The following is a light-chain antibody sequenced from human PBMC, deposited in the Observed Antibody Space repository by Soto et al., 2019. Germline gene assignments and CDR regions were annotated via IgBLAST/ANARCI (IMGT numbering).Light chain of an antibody. J-gene: IGKJ1*01. Sequence: EIVMTQSPATLSVSPGGRATLSCRASQSISDTLAWYQQKPGQAPRLLIYGASRRATGFPARFSGSGSGTDFTLTISSLQSEDLAVYYCQQYDNWPWTFGQGTKVEI. CDR3: QQYDNWPWT. V-gene: IGKV3-15*01. CDR1: QSISDT. CDR2: GAS.